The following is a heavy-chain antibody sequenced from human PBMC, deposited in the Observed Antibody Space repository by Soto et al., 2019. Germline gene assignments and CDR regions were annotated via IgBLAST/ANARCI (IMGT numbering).Heavy chain of an antibody. CDR1: GYTFTSYN. V-gene: IGHV1-8*01. Sequence: QVQLVQSGAEVKKPGASVKVSCKASGYTFTSYNINWVRLATGQGLEWMGWMNPNSGNTGYAQKFQYRVTMTSDNSISTAYMELSSLRSENTAVYYWARGREYRSVKIAYWGQGTLVTVSS. CDR2: MNPNSGNT. J-gene: IGHJ4*02. D-gene: IGHD6-19*01. CDR3: ARGREYRSVKIAY.